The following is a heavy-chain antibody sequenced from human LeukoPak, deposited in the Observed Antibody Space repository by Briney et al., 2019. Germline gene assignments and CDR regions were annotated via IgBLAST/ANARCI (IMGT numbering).Heavy chain of an antibody. Sequence: PGGSLRLSCAASGFTFDDYAMHWVRQPPGKGLEWVPLISWDGGSTYYADSVKGRFTISRDNSKNSLYLQMNSLRAEDTALYYCAKDVRGSTSWYGLDYWGQGTLVTVSS. V-gene: IGHV3-43D*03. CDR3: AKDVRGSTSWYGLDY. D-gene: IGHD6-13*01. J-gene: IGHJ4*02. CDR2: ISWDGGST. CDR1: GFTFDDYA.